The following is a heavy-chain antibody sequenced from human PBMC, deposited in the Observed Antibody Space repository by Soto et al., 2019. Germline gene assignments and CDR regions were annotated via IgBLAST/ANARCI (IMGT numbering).Heavy chain of an antibody. CDR1: GFSLSTTGVG. J-gene: IGHJ5*02. Sequence: QITLKESGPTLVRPTQTLTLTCTFSGFSLSTTGVGVGWIRQPPGKALEWLALIYWDDDKRYSPSLKSRLTITKDTAKIEVILTMTNMDPLDTARYYCAQRVPRCGLGPERGNWFDPWGQGTLVTVSS. D-gene: IGHD3-16*01. V-gene: IGHV2-5*02. CDR3: AQRVPRCGLGPERGNWFDP. CDR2: IYWDDDK.